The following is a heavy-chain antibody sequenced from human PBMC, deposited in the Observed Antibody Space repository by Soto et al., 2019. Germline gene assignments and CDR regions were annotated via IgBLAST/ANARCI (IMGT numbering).Heavy chain of an antibody. J-gene: IGHJ6*02. V-gene: IGHV3-23*01. CDR3: AKEIYYYDSSGYYYDRSAGMDV. CDR2: ISGGGGNT. Sequence: GSLRLSCAASGFTFSSYAMSWVRQAPGKGLEWVSAISGGGGNTYFADSVKGRFTISRDNSKNTLYLQMNSLRAEDTAVYYCAKEIYYYDSSGYYYDRSAGMDVWGQGTTVTVSS. CDR1: GFTFSSYA. D-gene: IGHD3-22*01.